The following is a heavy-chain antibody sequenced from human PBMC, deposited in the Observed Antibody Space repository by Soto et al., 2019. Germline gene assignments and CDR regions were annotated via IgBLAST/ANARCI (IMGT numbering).Heavy chain of an antibody. J-gene: IGHJ1*01. D-gene: IGHD2-2*02. CDR2: IIPIFGTA. CDR1: GGTFSSYA. Sequence: SVKVSFKASGGTFSSYAISWVRQAPGQGLEWMGGIIPIFGTANYAQKFQGRVTITADESTSTAYMELSSLRSEDTAVYYCARDNSYCRSTSGYSDHFVYLAQG. CDR3: ARDNSYCRSTSGYSDHFVY. V-gene: IGHV1-69*13.